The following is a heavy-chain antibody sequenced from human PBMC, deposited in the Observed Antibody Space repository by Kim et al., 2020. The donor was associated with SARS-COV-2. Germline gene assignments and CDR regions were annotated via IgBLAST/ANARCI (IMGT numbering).Heavy chain of an antibody. Sequence: GGSLRLSCAASGFTFSSYAMHWVRQAPGKGLEYVSAISSNGGSTYYANSVKGSFTISRDNSKNTLYLQMGSLRAEDMAVYYCARTNWGPYDYWGQGTLVT. D-gene: IGHD7-27*01. CDR1: GFTFSSYA. CDR2: ISSNGGST. CDR3: ARTNWGPYDY. V-gene: IGHV3-64*01. J-gene: IGHJ4*02.